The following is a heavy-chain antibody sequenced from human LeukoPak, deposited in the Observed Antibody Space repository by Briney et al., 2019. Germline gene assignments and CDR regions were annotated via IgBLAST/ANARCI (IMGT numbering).Heavy chain of an antibody. Sequence: SETLSLTCTVSGGSISSSSYYWGWIRQPPGKGLEWIGSIYYSGSTYYNPSLKSRVAISVDTSKNQFSLKLSSVTAADTAVYYCARLSASASELLWFGELSYYFDYWGQGTLVTVSS. D-gene: IGHD3-10*01. CDR2: IYYSGST. J-gene: IGHJ4*02. V-gene: IGHV4-39*01. CDR1: GGSISSSSYY. CDR3: ARLSASASELLWFGELSYYFDY.